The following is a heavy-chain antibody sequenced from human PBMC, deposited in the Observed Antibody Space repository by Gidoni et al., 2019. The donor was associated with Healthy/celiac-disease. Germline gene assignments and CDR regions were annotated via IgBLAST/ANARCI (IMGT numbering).Heavy chain of an antibody. CDR2: IYYSGST. D-gene: IGHD6-13*01. CDR1: GGSISSSSYY. Sequence: QLQLQESGPGLVKPSETLSLTCTVSGGSISSSSYYWGWIRQPPGKGLEWIGSIYYSGSTYYNPSLKSRVTISVDTSKNQFSLKLSSVTAADTAVYYCANINSSSWYSYFDYWGQGTLVTVSS. V-gene: IGHV4-39*07. CDR3: ANINSSSWYSYFDY. J-gene: IGHJ4*02.